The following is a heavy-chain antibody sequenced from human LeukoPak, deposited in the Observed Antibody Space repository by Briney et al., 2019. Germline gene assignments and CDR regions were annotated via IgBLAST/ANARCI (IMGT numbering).Heavy chain of an antibody. Sequence: SQTLSLTCTVSGGSISSGGYYWSWIRQPPGKGLEWIGYIYHSGSTYYNPSLKSRVTISVDRSKNQFSLKLSSVTAADTAVYYCARVMSTSWEDAFDIWGQGTMVTVSS. V-gene: IGHV4-30-2*01. CDR3: ARVMSTSWEDAFDI. CDR1: GGSISSGGYY. J-gene: IGHJ3*02. D-gene: IGHD2-2*01. CDR2: IYHSGST.